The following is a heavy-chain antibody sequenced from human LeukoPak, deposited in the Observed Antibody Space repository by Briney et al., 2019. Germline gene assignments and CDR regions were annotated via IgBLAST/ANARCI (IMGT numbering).Heavy chain of an antibody. CDR3: ARRSKNGYFLDS. D-gene: IGHD5-24*01. CDR2: TFSSGAT. J-gene: IGHJ4*02. Sequence: SETLSLTCTVSGGSVRSSSYYWGWIRQPPGKGLEWIVHTFSSGATTYNPSLKRRVTISVDTSRSQFSLNLSSVTAADTAVYSCARRSKNGYFLDSWGQGILVTVSS. CDR1: GGSVRSSSYY. V-gene: IGHV4-61*05.